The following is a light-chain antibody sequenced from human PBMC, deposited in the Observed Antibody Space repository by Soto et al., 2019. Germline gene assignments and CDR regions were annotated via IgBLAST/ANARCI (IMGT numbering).Light chain of an antibody. V-gene: IGLV1-44*01. CDR3: VAWDDSLNGYV. CDR2: SNN. CDR1: SSNIGSNT. J-gene: IGLJ1*01. Sequence: QSVLTQPPSASGTPGQRVTISCSGSSSNIGSNTVNWYQQLPGTAPKLLIYSNNQRPSGVPDRFSGSKSGTSASLAISGLQSEDEADYYCVAWDDSLNGYVFGTGTKDTVL.